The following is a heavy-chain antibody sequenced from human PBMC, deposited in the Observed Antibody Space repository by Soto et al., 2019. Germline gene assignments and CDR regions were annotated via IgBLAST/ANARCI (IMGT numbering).Heavy chain of an antibody. Sequence: QAQLVESGGGVVQPGRSLRLSCAASGFTFSSYAMHWVRQAPGKGLEWVAVISYDGSNKYYADSVKGRFTISRDNSKNTLYLQMNSLRAEDTAVYYCARDQIMITFGGVPLDYWGQGTLVTVSS. CDR2: ISYDGSNK. CDR1: GFTFSSYA. J-gene: IGHJ4*02. V-gene: IGHV3-30-3*01. D-gene: IGHD3-16*01. CDR3: ARDQIMITFGGVPLDY.